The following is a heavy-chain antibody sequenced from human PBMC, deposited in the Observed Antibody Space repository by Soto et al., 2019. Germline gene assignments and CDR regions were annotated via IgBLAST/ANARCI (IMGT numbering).Heavy chain of an antibody. D-gene: IGHD5-18*01. CDR3: AAGGRGYSSAPRFYFEY. Sequence: EASVKVSCKASGGIFSSNAISWVRQAPGQGLEWMGGILPNFGTTHYAQKLQGRVTITTDESTSTAYMELSSLKSDDTALYYCAAGGRGYSSAPRFYFEYWGQGTLVTVSS. J-gene: IGHJ4*02. CDR1: GGIFSSNA. V-gene: IGHV1-69*05. CDR2: ILPNFGTT.